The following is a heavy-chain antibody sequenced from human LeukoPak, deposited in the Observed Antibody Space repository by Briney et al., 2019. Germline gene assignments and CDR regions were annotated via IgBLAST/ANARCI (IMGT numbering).Heavy chain of an antibody. CDR2: ISGSGGST. V-gene: IGHV3-23*01. J-gene: IGHJ5*02. CDR3: ARAPGIAVVEDWFDP. CDR1: GFTFSSYA. Sequence: GGSLRLSCAASGFTFSSYAMRWVRQAPGKGLEWVSAISGSGGSTYYADSVKGRFTISRDNSKNTLYLQMNSLRAEDTAVYYCARAPGIAVVEDWFDPWGQGTLVTVSS. D-gene: IGHD6-19*01.